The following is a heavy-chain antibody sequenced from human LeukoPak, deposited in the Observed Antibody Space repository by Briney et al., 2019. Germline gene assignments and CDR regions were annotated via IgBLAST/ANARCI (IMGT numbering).Heavy chain of an antibody. CDR2: IYYSGST. D-gene: IGHD1-26*01. CDR3: ARQGSGNYLSPVNY. J-gene: IGHJ4*02. CDR1: GGSISSSSYY. Sequence: SETLSLTCTVSGGSISSSSYYWGWIRQPPGEGLEWIGTIYYSGSTYYNPSLKSRVTISVDTSKNQFSLKLSSVTAADTAVYYCARQGSGNYLSPVNYWGQGTLVTVSS. V-gene: IGHV4-39*01.